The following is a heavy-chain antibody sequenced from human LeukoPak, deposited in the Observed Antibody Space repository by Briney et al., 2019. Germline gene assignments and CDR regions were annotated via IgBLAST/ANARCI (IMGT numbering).Heavy chain of an antibody. CDR2: ISGSGDNT. J-gene: IGHJ4*02. Sequence: GSLRLSCAASGFTFSSHAMTWVRQAPGKGLEWVSAISGSGDNTYYADSVKGRFTTSRDNSKNTLHLQMNSLRAEDTAVYYCARDRTICVYWGQGTLVTVSS. CDR3: ARDRTICVY. V-gene: IGHV3-23*01. CDR1: GFTFSSHA. D-gene: IGHD2-2*01.